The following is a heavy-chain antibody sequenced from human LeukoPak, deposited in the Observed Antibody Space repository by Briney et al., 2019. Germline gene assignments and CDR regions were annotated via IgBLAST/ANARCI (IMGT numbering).Heavy chain of an antibody. Sequence: SETLSLTCTVSGDSLISGLYYWGWIRQPPGKGLEWIGSIYYSGSTYYNPSLKSRVTISVDTSKNQFSLKLSSVTAADTAVYYCAREPVVGFWSGYLHASYYFDYWGQGTLVTVSS. CDR3: AREPVVGFWSGYLHASYYFDY. J-gene: IGHJ4*02. D-gene: IGHD3-3*01. CDR2: IYYSGST. CDR1: GDSLISGLYY. V-gene: IGHV4-39*02.